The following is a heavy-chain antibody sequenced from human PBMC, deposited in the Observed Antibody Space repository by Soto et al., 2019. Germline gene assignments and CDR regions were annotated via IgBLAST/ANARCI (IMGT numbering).Heavy chain of an antibody. D-gene: IGHD6-6*01. Sequence: QVHLQGSGPGLVKPSETQSLTCTVSGGSISSYYWSWIRQPPGKGLEWIGNIYYSGSTNYNPSLKSRVTISVDTSMNQFSLKLSSVTAADTAVYYCARLWGSSVDYWGQGTLVTVSS. CDR2: IYYSGST. CDR1: GGSISSYY. J-gene: IGHJ4*02. V-gene: IGHV4-59*08. CDR3: ARLWGSSVDY.